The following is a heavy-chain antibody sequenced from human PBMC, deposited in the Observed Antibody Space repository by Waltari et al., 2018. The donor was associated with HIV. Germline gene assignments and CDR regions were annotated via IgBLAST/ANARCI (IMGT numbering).Heavy chain of an antibody. D-gene: IGHD5-12*01. CDR1: GFTVSSNY. V-gene: IGHV3-53*02. Sequence: EVQLVETGGGLIQPGGSLRLSCAASGFTVSSNYTSWARQAPGKGLEWVSVIYSGGSTYYADSVKGRFTISRDNSKNTLYLQMNSLRAEDTAVYYCARGDGYKPLGYWGQGTLVTVSS. CDR2: IYSGGST. J-gene: IGHJ4*02. CDR3: ARGDGYKPLGY.